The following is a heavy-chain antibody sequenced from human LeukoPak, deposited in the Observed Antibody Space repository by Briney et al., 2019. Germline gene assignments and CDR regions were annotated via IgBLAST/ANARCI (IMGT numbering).Heavy chain of an antibody. D-gene: IGHD5-18*01. CDR1: GGSLSSYY. CDR3: ARCGYSYGYGYYYYYMDV. V-gene: IGHV4-59*01. Sequence: PSETLSLTCTVSGGSLSSYYWSWVRQPPGKGLEWIGDIYYSGSTNYNPSLKSGGTISVDTSKTQFSLKLTSVTAAATAVYYCARCGYSYGYGYYYYYMDVWGKGTTVTISS. CDR2: IYYSGST. J-gene: IGHJ6*03.